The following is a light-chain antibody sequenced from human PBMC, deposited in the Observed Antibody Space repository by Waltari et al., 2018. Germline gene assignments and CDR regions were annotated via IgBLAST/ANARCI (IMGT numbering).Light chain of an antibody. V-gene: IGKV1-39*01. Sequence: DIVMTQSPSSLSASVGDKVAITCRASQIISNYLNWYQQKPGEAPKLLMYLASTLESGVPSRFSGGRSGTDFTLTINSLQPEDVATYYCQQSYNYPRSFGQGTKLE. CDR1: QIISNY. J-gene: IGKJ2*03. CDR2: LAS. CDR3: QQSYNYPRS.